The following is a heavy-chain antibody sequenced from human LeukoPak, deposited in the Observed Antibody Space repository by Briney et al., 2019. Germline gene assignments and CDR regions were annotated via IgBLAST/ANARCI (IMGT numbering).Heavy chain of an antibody. J-gene: IGHJ3*01. CDR3: ARVDGSYLAFDV. CDR1: GFTFSSYS. Sequence: GGSLRLSCAASGFTFSSYSMNWVRQAPGKGLEWVSVIYGDGSTYYADSVKGRFTISRDNFKNILYLQMSSLRAEDTAIYYCARVDGSYLAFDVWGQGTMVTVSS. D-gene: IGHD1-26*01. CDR2: IYGDGST. V-gene: IGHV3-53*01.